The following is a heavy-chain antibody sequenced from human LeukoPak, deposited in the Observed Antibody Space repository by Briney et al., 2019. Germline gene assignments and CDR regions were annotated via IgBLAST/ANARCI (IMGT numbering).Heavy chain of an antibody. CDR1: GYTFTGYY. V-gene: IGHV1-2*02. J-gene: IGHJ5*02. CDR3: ARDMGRFLEWLFSNWFDP. Sequence: ASVKVSCKASGYTFTGYYMHWVRQAPGQGREWMGWINPNSGGRNYAQKFQGRVTMTRDTSISTAYMELSRLRSDDTAVYYCARDMGRFLEWLFSNWFDPWGQGTLVTVSS. CDR2: INPNSGGR. D-gene: IGHD3-3*01.